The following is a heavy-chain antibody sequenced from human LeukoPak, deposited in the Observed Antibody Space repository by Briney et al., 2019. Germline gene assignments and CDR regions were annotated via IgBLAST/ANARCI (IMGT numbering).Heavy chain of an antibody. V-gene: IGHV1-2*02. J-gene: IGHJ4*02. CDR3: ARIGYNHYFDY. CDR2: INPNSGGT. D-gene: IGHD5-24*01. Sequence: ASVKVSCKASGYTFADYYLHWVRQAPGQGLEWLGWINPNSGGTNYAQTFQGRVTMTRDTSITTAYLELSRLRSDDTAVYYCARIGYNHYFDYWGQGTLVTVSS. CDR1: GYTFADYY.